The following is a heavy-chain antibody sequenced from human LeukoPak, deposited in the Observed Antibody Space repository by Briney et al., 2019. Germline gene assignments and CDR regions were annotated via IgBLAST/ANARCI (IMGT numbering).Heavy chain of an antibody. CDR1: GYTFTNYG. CDR2: ISAYNGNT. Sequence: ASVKVSCKAPGYTFTNYGISWVRQAPGQGLEWMGWISAYNGNTNYAQKLQGRVTMTTDTSTSTAYMELRSLRSDDTAVYYCARDATKWFGELYWFDPWGQGTLVTVSS. D-gene: IGHD3-10*01. CDR3: ARDATKWFGELYWFDP. V-gene: IGHV1-18*01. J-gene: IGHJ5*02.